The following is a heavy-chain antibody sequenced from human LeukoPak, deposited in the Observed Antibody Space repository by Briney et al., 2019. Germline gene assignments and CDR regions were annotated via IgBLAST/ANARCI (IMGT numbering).Heavy chain of an antibody. CDR3: ARNSEQWLVPLYDY. V-gene: IGHV1-69*06. CDR1: GGTFSNYA. CDR2: IIPIFGTA. Sequence: SVKVSCKASGGTFSNYAISWVRQAHGQGLEWMGGIIPIFGTANYAQKFQGRVTITADKSTSTAYVELSSLRSEDTAVYYCARNSEQWLVPLYDYWGQGTLVTVSS. D-gene: IGHD6-19*01. J-gene: IGHJ4*02.